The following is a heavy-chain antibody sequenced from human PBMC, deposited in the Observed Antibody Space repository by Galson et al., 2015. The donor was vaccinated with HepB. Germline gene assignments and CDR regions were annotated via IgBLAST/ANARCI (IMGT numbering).Heavy chain of an antibody. CDR3: AHRQAYYDGRGLGGFDM. CDR2: IYWDDEK. V-gene: IGHV2-5*02. D-gene: IGHD3-22*01. J-gene: IGHJ3*02. CDR1: GFSLSTSGVG. Sequence: PALVKPTQTLTLTCTFSGFSLSTSGVGVGWIRQPPGKALEWLALIYWDDEKRYRLSLKSRLTITKDTSKNQVVLTMTNIDPVDTATYFCAHRQAYYDGRGLGGFDMWGQGTMVTVSS.